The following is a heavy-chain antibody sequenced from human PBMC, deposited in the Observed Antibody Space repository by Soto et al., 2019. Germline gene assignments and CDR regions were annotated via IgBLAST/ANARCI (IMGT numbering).Heavy chain of an antibody. CDR3: ARDRQLELPGFDYYYGMDV. J-gene: IGHJ6*02. D-gene: IGHD1-1*01. V-gene: IGHV1-69*01. CDR1: GGTFSSYA. CDR2: IIPIFGTA. Sequence: QVQLVQSGAEVKKPGSSVKVSCKASGGTFSSYAISWVRQAPGQGLEWMGGIIPIFGTANYAQKFQGRVTITADESTSTAYMELSSLRSEDTAVYYCARDRQLELPGFDYYYGMDVWGQGTTVTVSS.